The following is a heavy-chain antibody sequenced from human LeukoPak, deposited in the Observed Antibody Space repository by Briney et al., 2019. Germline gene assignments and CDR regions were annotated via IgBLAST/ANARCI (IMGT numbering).Heavy chain of an antibody. CDR3: ARSLRSVDWFGP. CDR2: ISSSSSYI. V-gene: IGHV3-21*01. D-gene: IGHD2-15*01. CDR1: GFTFSSYS. J-gene: IGHJ5*02. Sequence: PGGSLRLSCAASGFTFSSYSMNWVRQAPGKGLEWVSSISSSSSYIYYADSVKGRFTISRDNAKNSLYLQMNSLRAEDTAVYYCARSLRSVDWFGPWGQGTLVTVSS.